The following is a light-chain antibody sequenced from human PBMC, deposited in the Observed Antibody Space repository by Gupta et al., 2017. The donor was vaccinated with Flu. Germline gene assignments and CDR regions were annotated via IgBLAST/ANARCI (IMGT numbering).Light chain of an antibody. V-gene: IGKV1-39*01. CDR3: QQSDRTPQT. CDR2: AAS. J-gene: IGKJ2*01. CDR1: QSISSY. Sequence: DIHMPQSPSSLSASVGDRVTITCRASQSISSYLNWYQQKPGKAPKLLIYAASRLQSGVPSRFSGSGSGTDFTLTISRLQPEDIATYYCQQSDRTPQTFGEGTNLEIK.